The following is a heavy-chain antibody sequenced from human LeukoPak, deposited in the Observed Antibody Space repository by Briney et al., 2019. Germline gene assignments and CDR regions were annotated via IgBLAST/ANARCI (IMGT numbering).Heavy chain of an antibody. CDR2: IWYDGSRK. D-gene: IGHD3-16*01. V-gene: IGHV3-33*01. CDR1: GFSLTTYG. CDR3: ARDGGSXIDY. J-gene: IGHJ4*02. Sequence: GGSLRLSCAASGFSLTTYGTHWLRQAPGKGLEWVAVIWYDGSRKFYGDSVKGRFTVSRDTSENTMYLQMNTLRVDDTAVYYCARDGGSXIDYWGQGTLVTVS.